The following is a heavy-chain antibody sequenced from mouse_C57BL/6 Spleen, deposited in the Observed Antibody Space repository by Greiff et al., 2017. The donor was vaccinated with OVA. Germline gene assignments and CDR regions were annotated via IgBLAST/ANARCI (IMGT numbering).Heavy chain of an antibody. CDR1: GYSITSGYY. V-gene: IGHV3-6*01. Sequence: EVKLQESGPGLVKPSQSLSLTCSVTGYSITSGYYCNWIRQFPGNKLEWMGYISYDGSNNYNPSLKNRISITRDTSKNQFFLKLNSVTTEDTATYYCARAGVVPGLDYWGQGTTLTVSS. D-gene: IGHD5-1*01. CDR3: ARAGVVPGLDY. CDR2: ISYDGSN. J-gene: IGHJ2*01.